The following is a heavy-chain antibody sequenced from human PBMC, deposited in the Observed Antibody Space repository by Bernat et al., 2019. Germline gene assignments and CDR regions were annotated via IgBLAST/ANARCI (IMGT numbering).Heavy chain of an antibody. V-gene: IGHV3-66*04. Sequence: EVQLVESGGTLVQPGGSLRLSCAASGFTVSSNYMSWVRQAPGKGLEWVSVIYSGGRTYYADSVKGRFTISRDNSKNTLYLQMSRLRAEETAVYYCARRLATDWGKDVWGHGTTVTVSS. CDR1: GFTVSSNY. CDR2: IYSGGRT. J-gene: IGHJ6*02. D-gene: IGHD3-9*01. CDR3: ARRLATDWGKDV.